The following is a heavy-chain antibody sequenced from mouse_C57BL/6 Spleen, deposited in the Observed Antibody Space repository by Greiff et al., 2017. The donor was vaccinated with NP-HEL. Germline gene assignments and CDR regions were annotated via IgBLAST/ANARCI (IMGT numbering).Heavy chain of an antibody. Sequence: VQLQQSGAALVRPGASVKLSCKASGYTFTSYGISWVKQRTGQGLEWIGEMDYRSGNTYYNEKFKGKATLTADKSASTAYMELRSLTSEDSAVYFCERWGTTVPLDYWGQGTTLTVSS. CDR3: ERWGTTVPLDY. CDR1: GYTFTSYG. D-gene: IGHD1-1*01. V-gene: IGHV1-81*01. J-gene: IGHJ2*01. CDR2: MDYRSGNT.